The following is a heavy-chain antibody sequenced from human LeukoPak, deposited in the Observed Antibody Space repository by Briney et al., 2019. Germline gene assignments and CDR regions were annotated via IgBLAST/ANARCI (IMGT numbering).Heavy chain of an antibody. V-gene: IGHV3-23*01. J-gene: IGHJ4*02. D-gene: IGHD3-3*01. CDR3: AKEGDFWSGYSDY. CDR1: GFTVSSNY. CDR2: ISGSGGSS. Sequence: GGSLRLSCAASGFTVSSNYMSWVRQAPGKGLEWVSGISGSGGSSYYADSVKGRFTISRDNFKNTLYLQMNSLRADDTAVYYCAKEGDFWSGYSDYWGQGTLVTVSS.